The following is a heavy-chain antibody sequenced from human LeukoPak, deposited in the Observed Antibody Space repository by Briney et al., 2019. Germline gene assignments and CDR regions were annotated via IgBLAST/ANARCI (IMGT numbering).Heavy chain of an antibody. CDR1: GGSISSSSYY. J-gene: IGHJ5*02. V-gene: IGHV4-61*02. Sequence: SETLSLTCTVSGGSISSSSYYWGWIRQPAGKGLEWIGRIYTSGSTNYNPSLKSRVTMSVDTSKNQFSLKLSSVTAADTAVYYCARGGPYSSSGDPWGQGTLVTVSS. CDR2: IYTSGST. CDR3: ARGGPYSSSGDP. D-gene: IGHD6-6*01.